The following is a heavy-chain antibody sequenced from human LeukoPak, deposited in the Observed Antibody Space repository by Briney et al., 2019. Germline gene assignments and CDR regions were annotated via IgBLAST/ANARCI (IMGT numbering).Heavy chain of an antibody. V-gene: IGHV3-23*01. Sequence: GGSLRLSCAASGFTFSSYAMSWVRQAPGKGLEWVSAISGSGGSTHYADSVKGRFTISRDNSKNTLYLQMNSLRAEDTAVYYCAKDSGGCSGGSCYYYWGQGTLVTVSS. D-gene: IGHD2-15*01. CDR1: GFTFSSYA. J-gene: IGHJ4*02. CDR2: ISGSGGST. CDR3: AKDSGGCSGGSCYYY.